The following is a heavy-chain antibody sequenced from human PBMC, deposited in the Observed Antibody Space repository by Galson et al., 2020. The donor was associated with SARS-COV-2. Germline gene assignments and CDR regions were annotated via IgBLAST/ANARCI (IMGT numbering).Heavy chain of an antibody. D-gene: IGHD2-2*01. CDR2: IIPILGIA. J-gene: IGHJ5*02. V-gene: IGHV1-69*04. CDR1: GGTFSSYA. CDR3: ARVPGGAGGYCSSTSCYPWFDP. Sequence: SVKVSCKASGGTFSSYAISWVRQAPGQGLEWMGRIIPILGIANYAQKFQGRVTITADKSTSTAYMELSSLRSEDTAVYYCARVPGGAGGYCSSTSCYPWFDPWGQGTLVTVSS.